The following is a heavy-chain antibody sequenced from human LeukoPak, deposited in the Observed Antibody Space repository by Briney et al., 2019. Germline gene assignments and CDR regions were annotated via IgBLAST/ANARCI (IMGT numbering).Heavy chain of an antibody. CDR2: IAPNSGGS. V-gene: IGHV1-2*02. D-gene: IGHD3-16*02. Sequence: ASVKVSCKPSGYRFSEDYLQWMRQAPGQGLEWMGWIAPNSGGSNYAQNFQGRVTMTRDRSISTIYLELTNLRSDDTAVYYCARDRAGLSCSGDPGPVDFWGQGTLVTVSS. CDR1: GYRFSEDY. CDR3: ARDRAGLSCSGDPGPVDF. J-gene: IGHJ4*02.